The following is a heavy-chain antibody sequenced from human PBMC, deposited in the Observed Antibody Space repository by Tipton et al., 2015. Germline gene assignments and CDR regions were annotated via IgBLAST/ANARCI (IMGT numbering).Heavy chain of an antibody. CDR1: GGSVSSGSYY. Sequence: TLSLTCTVSGGSVSSGSYYWSWIRQPPGKGLEWIGYIYYSGSTNYNPSLKSRVTISVDTSKNQFSLKLNSVTAADTAVYYCARGQLWFTVAHNWGQGSLVTVSS. CDR3: ARGQLWFTVAHN. J-gene: IGHJ1*01. D-gene: IGHD5-18*01. V-gene: IGHV4-61*01. CDR2: IYYSGST.